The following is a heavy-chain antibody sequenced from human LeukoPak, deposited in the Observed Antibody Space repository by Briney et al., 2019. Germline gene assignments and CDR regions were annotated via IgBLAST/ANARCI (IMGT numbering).Heavy chain of an antibody. J-gene: IGHJ4*02. CDR3: AREQWLLREYFDY. Sequence: PGGSLRLPCAASGFTLRSYEMNWVRQAPGKGLEWVSYISSSGSTIYSADSVKGRFTISRDNAKNSLYLQMNSLRAEDTAVYYCAREQWLLREYFDYWGQGTLVTVSS. CDR2: ISSSGSTI. CDR1: GFTLRSYE. V-gene: IGHV3-48*03. D-gene: IGHD6-19*01.